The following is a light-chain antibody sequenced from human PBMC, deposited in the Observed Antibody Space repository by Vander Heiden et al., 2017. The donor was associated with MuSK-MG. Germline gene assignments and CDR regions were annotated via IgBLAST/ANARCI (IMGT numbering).Light chain of an antibody. CDR1: QSVLYSSNNKDY. Sequence: DIVMNQSPDSLAVSLGERATINCKSSQSVLYSSNNKDYLAWYQQKPGQPPRLLIYWASTRESGVPDRFSGSGSGTDFTLTISSLQAEDVAVYYCQQNDYTPYTFGQGTKLEIK. CDR2: WAS. V-gene: IGKV4-1*01. J-gene: IGKJ2*01. CDR3: QQNDYTPYT.